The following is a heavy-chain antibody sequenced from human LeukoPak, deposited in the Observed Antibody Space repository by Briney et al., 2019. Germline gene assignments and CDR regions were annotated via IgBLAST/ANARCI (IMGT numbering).Heavy chain of an antibody. CDR1: GFTFSSYA. D-gene: IGHD1-1*01. V-gene: IGHV3-30*04. CDR2: ISYDGSNK. J-gene: IGHJ6*04. CDR3: ARDLVGTTKHYYYGMDV. Sequence: GGSLRLSCAASGFTFSSYAMHWVRQAPGKGLEWVAVISYDGSNKYYADSVKGRFTISRDNSKNTLYLQMNSLRAEDTAVYYCARDLVGTTKHYYYGMDVWGKGTTVTVSS.